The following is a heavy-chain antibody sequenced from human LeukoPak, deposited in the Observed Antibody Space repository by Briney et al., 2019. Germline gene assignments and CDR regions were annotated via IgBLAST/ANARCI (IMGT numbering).Heavy chain of an antibody. CDR2: ISDSGGRT. CDR1: GITLSNYG. J-gene: IGHJ4*02. D-gene: IGHD3-10*01. Sequence: GGSLRLSCAVSGITLSNYGMSWVRQAPGKGLEWVAGISDSGGRTNYADSVKGRFTISRDNPKNTLYLQMNSLRAEDTAVYFCAKRGVVIRVFLVGFHKEAYYCDSWAQGGLVTVSS. CDR3: AKRGVVIRVFLVGFHKEAYYCDS. V-gene: IGHV3-23*01.